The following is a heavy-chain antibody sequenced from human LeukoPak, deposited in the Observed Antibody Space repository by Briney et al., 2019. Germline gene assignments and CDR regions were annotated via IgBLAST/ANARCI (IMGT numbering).Heavy chain of an antibody. CDR2: IYYSGST. CDR1: GGSISSYY. Sequence: PSETLSLTCNVSGGSISSYYWSWIRQPPGKGLEWIGYIYYSGSTNYNPSLKSRVTISVDTSKNQFSLKLSSVTAADTAVYYCARRLESPWFDPWGQGTLVTVSS. D-gene: IGHD5-24*01. J-gene: IGHJ5*02. V-gene: IGHV4-59*01. CDR3: ARRLESPWFDP.